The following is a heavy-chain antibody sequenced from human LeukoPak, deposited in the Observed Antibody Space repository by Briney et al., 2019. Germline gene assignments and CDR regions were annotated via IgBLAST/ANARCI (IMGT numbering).Heavy chain of an antibody. CDR2: INHSGST. J-gene: IGHJ4*02. V-gene: IGHV4-34*01. D-gene: IGHD5-18*01. CDR3: ARRRRYSYGLAVDY. Sequence: SETLSLTCAVYGGSFSGYYWSWIRQPPGKGLEWIGEINHSGSTNYNPSLKSRVTISVDTSKNQFSLKLSSVTAADTAVYYCARRRRYSYGLAVDYWGQGTLVTVSS. CDR1: GGSFSGYY.